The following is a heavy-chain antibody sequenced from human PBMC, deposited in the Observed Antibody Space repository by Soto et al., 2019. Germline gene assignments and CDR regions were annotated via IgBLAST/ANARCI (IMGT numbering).Heavy chain of an antibody. CDR1: GGSITSGGYY. Sequence: SETLSLTCTVSGGSITSGGYYWSRIRQHPGKGLEWLGYIYDSGSTSYNPSLKSRITLSVDTSKNQFSLKLSSVTVADTAVYFCARKQAGYFYGIDYWGQGTLVTVSS. CDR2: IYDSGST. CDR3: ARKQAGYFYGIDY. V-gene: IGHV4-31*03. J-gene: IGHJ4*02. D-gene: IGHD3-10*01.